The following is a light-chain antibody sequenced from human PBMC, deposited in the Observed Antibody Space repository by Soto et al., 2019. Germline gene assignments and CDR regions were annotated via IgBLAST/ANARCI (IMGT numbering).Light chain of an antibody. V-gene: IGKV1-17*01. CDR2: AAS. Sequence: DTQMTQSPASLSASVGDRVIITCRASQGIRNDLGWYQQKVGKAPKRLIFAASSLQSGVPSRFSGSGSGTEFTLTISSLQPEDFGSYYCPQYNRYPRTFGQGTKVDIK. CDR1: QGIRND. J-gene: IGKJ1*01. CDR3: PQYNRYPRT.